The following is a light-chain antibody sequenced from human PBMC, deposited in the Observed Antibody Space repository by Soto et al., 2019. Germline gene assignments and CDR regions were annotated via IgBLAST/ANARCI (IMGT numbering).Light chain of an antibody. CDR1: KLGNKY. J-gene: IGLJ2*01. CDR2: QDN. V-gene: IGLV3-1*01. CDR3: QAWDSSTVI. Sequence: SYELTQPPSVSVSPGQTASITCSGNKLGNKYACWYQQKPGQSPVLVIYQDNKRPSGIPERFSGSNSGSTATLTISGTQPMDEADYYCQAWDSSTVIFGGGTKLTVL.